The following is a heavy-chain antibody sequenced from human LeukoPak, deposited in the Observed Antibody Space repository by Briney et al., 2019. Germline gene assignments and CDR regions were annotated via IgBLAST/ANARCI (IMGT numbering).Heavy chain of an antibody. D-gene: IGHD2-8*01. CDR3: ARGMGCTNGVCYTLYYYYYMDV. CDR2: INPNSGGT. V-gene: IGHV1-2*02. CDR1: EYTFTSYD. J-gene: IGHJ6*03. Sequence: GASVKVSCKASEYTFTSYDIHWVRQAPGQGLEWMGWINPNSGGTNYAQKFQGRVTMTRDTSISTAYMELSRLRSDDTAVYYCARGMGCTNGVCYTLYYYYYMDVWGKGTTVTVSS.